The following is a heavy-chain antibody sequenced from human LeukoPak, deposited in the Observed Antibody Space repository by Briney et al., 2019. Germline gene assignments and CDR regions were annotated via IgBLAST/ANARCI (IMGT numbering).Heavy chain of an antibody. J-gene: IGHJ6*03. V-gene: IGHV1-69*05. CDR3: ARGGTPGITGTTTYYYYYYMDV. D-gene: IGHD1-7*01. CDR2: ILPIFGSP. Sequence: GSSVKVSCKASGGTFSSFAIRWVRQAPGQGLEWMGGILPIFGSPNYAQKFQGRVTMTRDTSTSTVYMELSSLRSEDTAVYYCARGGTPGITGTTTYYYYYYMDVWGKGTTVTVSS. CDR1: GGTFSSFA.